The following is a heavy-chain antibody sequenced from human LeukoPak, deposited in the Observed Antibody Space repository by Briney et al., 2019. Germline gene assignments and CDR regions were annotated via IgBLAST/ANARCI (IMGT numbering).Heavy chain of an antibody. Sequence: PGGSLRLSCTASGFTFCDYAMTWVRQAPGKGLEWVGFIRSKIYGGTPEYAASVKGRFTISRDDTQGIAYLQMNSLITEDTAVYYCSRDQTPYYWGQGTLVTVSS. J-gene: IGHJ4*02. CDR1: GFTFCDYA. CDR2: IRSKIYGGTP. V-gene: IGHV3-49*04. CDR3: SRDQTPYY.